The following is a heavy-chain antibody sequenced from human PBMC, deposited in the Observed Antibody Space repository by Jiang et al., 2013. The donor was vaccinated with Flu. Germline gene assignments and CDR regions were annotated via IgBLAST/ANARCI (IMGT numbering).Heavy chain of an antibody. V-gene: IGHV4-61*01. CDR2: IYNSGST. CDR3: ARDLSVHPRTTV. Sequence: PGLLKPSETLSLTCTVSGDSVNSRSYHWNWIRQSPGKGLEWIGSIYNSGSTLYNPSLQSRVTISVDTSKNQFSLRLNSVTAADTAVYYCARDLSVHPRTTVWGQGTLVIVSS. D-gene: IGHD1-1*01. J-gene: IGHJ4*02. CDR1: GDSVNSRSYH.